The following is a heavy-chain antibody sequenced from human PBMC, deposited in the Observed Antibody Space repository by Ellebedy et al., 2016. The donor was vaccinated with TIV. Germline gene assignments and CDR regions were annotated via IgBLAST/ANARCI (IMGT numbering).Heavy chain of an antibody. J-gene: IGHJ3*02. V-gene: IGHV4-34*01. CDR3: ARDGYNYVAFDI. CDR2: INHSGST. Sequence: MPSETLSLTCAVYGGSFSGYYWSWIRQPPGKGLEWIGEINHSGSTNYNPSLKSRVTISVDTSKNQFSLKLSSVTAADTAVYYCARDGYNYVAFDIWGQGTMVTVSS. CDR1: GGSFSGYY. D-gene: IGHD5-24*01.